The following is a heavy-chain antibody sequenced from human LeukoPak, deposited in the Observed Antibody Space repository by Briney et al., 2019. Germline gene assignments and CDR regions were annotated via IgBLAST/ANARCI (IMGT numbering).Heavy chain of an antibody. CDR2: ITRDSIYT. CDR3: AREGTSGYSRSWYYYFDY. D-gene: IGHD6-13*01. J-gene: IGHJ4*02. CDR1: GFTFSNYN. Sequence: GGSLRLSCAASGFTFSNYNMNWVRQTPGKGLEWVSSITRDSIYTFYADSVKGRFTISRDNAKNSLSLQMNSLRAEDTAVYYCAREGTSGYSRSWYYYFDYWGQGTLVTVSS. V-gene: IGHV3-21*01.